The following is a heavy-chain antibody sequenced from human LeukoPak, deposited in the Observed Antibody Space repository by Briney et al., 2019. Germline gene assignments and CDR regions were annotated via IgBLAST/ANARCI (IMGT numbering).Heavy chain of an antibody. Sequence: GGSLRLSCAASGFTFSSYGMHWVRQAPGKGLEWVAVIWYDENKKYYGDSVRGRFTISRDNFKSTLYLQMNSLRVEDTAVYYCAREGLTTTPNNALDIWGQGTMVTVSS. CDR2: IWYDENKK. CDR1: GFTFSSYG. J-gene: IGHJ3*02. CDR3: AREGLTTTPNNALDI. D-gene: IGHD4-11*01. V-gene: IGHV3-33*01.